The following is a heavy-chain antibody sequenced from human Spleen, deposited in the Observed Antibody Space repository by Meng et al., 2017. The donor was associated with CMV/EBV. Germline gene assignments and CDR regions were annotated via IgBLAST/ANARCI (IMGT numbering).Heavy chain of an antibody. CDR1: GGSFSGYY. D-gene: IGHD3-3*01. J-gene: IGHJ5*02. CDR3: ARGPTYYDFWSGRFDP. CDR2: IYYSGST. V-gene: IGHV4-59*12. Sequence: GSLSLTCAVYGGSFSGYYWSWIRQPPGKGLEWIGYIYYSGSTNYNPSLKSRVTISVGTSKNQFSLKLSSVTAADTAVYYCARGPTYYDFWSGRFDPWGQGTLVTVSS.